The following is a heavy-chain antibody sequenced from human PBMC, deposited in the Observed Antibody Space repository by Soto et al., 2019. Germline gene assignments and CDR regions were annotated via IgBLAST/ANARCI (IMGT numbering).Heavy chain of an antibody. CDR1: GGTFSSYA. Sequence: QVQLVQYGAEVKKPGSSVKVSCKASGGTFSSYAISWVRQAPGQGLEWMGGIIPIFGTANYAQKFQGRVTITADESTSTAYMELSSLRSEDTAVYYCARVDCSGGSCYVSRGWFDPWGQGTLVTVSS. J-gene: IGHJ5*02. V-gene: IGHV1-69*01. CDR3: ARVDCSGGSCYVSRGWFDP. D-gene: IGHD2-15*01. CDR2: IIPIFGTA.